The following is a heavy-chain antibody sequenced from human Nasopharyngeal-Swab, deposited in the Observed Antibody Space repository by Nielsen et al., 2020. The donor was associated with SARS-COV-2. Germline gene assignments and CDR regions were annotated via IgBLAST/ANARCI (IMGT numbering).Heavy chain of an antibody. J-gene: IGHJ4*02. V-gene: IGHV3-11*01. CDR2: LTTRGAPI. Sequence: WIRQPPGKGLEWVSYLTTRGAPISYADSVKGRFTISRDNAKNSLYLQMDSLRAEDTAMYYCARTPQLWSLYFDYWGQGTLVTVSS. D-gene: IGHD5-18*01. CDR3: ARTPQLWSLYFDY.